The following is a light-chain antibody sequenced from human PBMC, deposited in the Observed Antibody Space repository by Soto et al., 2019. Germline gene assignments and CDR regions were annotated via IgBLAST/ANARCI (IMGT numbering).Light chain of an antibody. J-gene: IGLJ2*01. Sequence: QSALIQPPSVSGSPGQSVTISCTGTSSDVGSYDYVSWYQQHPGTVPKPMIYNVNTQPSGVPDRFSGSKSGNTASMTISGLQAEDEADYYCQSYDTSLSPLVVFGGGTKLTVL. CDR1: SSDVGSYDY. CDR2: NVN. CDR3: QSYDTSLSPLVV. V-gene: IGLV2-11*01.